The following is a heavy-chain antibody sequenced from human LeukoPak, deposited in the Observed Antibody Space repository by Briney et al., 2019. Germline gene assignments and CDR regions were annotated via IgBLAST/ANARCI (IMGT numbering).Heavy chain of an antibody. V-gene: IGHV4-34*01. Sequence: SETLSLTCAVYGGSFSGYYWSWIRQPPGKGLEWIGEINHSGSTNYNPSLKSRVTISVDTAKNQFSLNMTSVTAADTAVYYCARQALLWFGSDNWFDPWGQGTLVTVSS. CDR3: ARQALLWFGSDNWFDP. CDR2: INHSGST. D-gene: IGHD3-10*01. CDR1: GGSFSGYY. J-gene: IGHJ5*02.